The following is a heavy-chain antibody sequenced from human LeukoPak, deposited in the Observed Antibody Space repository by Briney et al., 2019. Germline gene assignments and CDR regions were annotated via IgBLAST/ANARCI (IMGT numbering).Heavy chain of an antibody. CDR2: ISHSGST. J-gene: IGHJ4*02. CDR1: GGSLSDYH. V-gene: IGHV4-34*01. Sequence: SETLSLTCAVYGGSLSDYHWRWIRQPPGKGLEWIGVISHSGSTNYNPSLKSRVTVSLDTSKNQFSLKLSSVTAADTAVYYCARVEIGPSGNVIDYWGQGTLVTVSS. CDR3: ARVEIGPSGNVIDY. D-gene: IGHD6-25*01.